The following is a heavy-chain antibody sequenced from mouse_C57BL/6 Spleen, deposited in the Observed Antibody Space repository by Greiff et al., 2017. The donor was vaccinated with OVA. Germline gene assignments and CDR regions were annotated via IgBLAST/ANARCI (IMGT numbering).Heavy chain of an antibody. J-gene: IGHJ4*01. V-gene: IGHV6-3*01. CDR1: GFTFSNYW. CDR3: TAQAYYYAMDY. D-gene: IGHD3-2*02. CDR2: IRLKSDNYAT. Sequence: EVKLMESGGGLVQPGGSMKLSCVASGFTFSNYWMNLVRQSPEKGLEWVAQIRLKSDNYATHYAESVKGRFTISRDDSKSSVYLQMNNLRAEDTGIYYCTAQAYYYAMDYWGQGTSVTVSS.